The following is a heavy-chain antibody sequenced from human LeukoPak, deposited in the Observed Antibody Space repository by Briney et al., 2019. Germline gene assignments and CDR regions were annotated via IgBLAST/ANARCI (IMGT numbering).Heavy chain of an antibody. V-gene: IGHV3-7*01. CDR2: IKQDGSEK. D-gene: IGHD4-17*01. CDR1: GFTFSSYW. Sequence: GGSLRLSCAASGFTFSSYWMSWVRQAPGKGLEWVANIKQDGSEKYYVDSVKGRFTISRDNAKNSLYLQMNSLRAEDTAVYYCARDIAPYGDYGGDAFDIWGQGTMVTVSS. J-gene: IGHJ3*02. CDR3: ARDIAPYGDYGGDAFDI.